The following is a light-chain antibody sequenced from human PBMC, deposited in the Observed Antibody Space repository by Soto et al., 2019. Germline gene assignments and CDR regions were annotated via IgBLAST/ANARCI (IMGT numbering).Light chain of an antibody. J-gene: IGKJ3*01. Sequence: EIVLTQSPATLSLSPGERATLSCRARQSVSNYLAWYQQKPGQAPRLLVYDASNRATGIPARFSGRGSGTDFTLTISSLEPEDFAVYYCQQRSNWPLTFGPGTKVDIK. CDR2: DAS. CDR1: QSVSNY. CDR3: QQRSNWPLT. V-gene: IGKV3-11*01.